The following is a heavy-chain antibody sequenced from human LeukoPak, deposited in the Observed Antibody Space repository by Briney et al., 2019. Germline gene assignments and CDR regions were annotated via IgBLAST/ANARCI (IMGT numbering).Heavy chain of an antibody. J-gene: IGHJ4*02. D-gene: IGHD3-22*01. CDR3: AKHVAGYYFDY. CDR2: IRNDGSNK. CDR1: GFTFSGYG. V-gene: IGHV3-30*02. Sequence: GGSLRLSCAASGFTFSGYGMDWVRQAPGKGLEWVAFIRNDGSNKYYADSVKGRFTISRDNSKNTLYLQMNSLRPEDTAVYYCAKHVAGYYFDYWGQGTLVTLSS.